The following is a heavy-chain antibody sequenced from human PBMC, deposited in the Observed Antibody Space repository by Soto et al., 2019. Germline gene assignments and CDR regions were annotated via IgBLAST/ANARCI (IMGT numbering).Heavy chain of an antibody. D-gene: IGHD3-3*01. V-gene: IGHV4-34*01. CDR1: GGSFSGYY. CDR2: INHSGST. J-gene: IGHJ6*02. Sequence: SETLSLTCAVYGGSFSGYYWSWIRQPPGKGLEWIGEINHSGSTNYNPSLKSRVTISVDTSKNQFSLKLSSVTAAGTAVYYCARGGTYYDFWSGYFYYGMDVWGQGTTVTVSS. CDR3: ARGGTYYDFWSGYFYYGMDV.